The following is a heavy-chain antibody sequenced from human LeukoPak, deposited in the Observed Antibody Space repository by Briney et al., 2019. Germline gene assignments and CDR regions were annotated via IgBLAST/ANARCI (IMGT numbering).Heavy chain of an antibody. D-gene: IGHD5-24*01. Sequence: ASVKVSCKVSGYTLTELSMHWVRQAPGKGLEWMGGFDPEDGETIYAQKFQGRVTITADESTSTAYMELSSLRSEDTAVYYCARCEGYAFDIWGQGTMVTVSS. CDR1: GYTLTELS. CDR2: FDPEDGET. CDR3: ARCEGYAFDI. J-gene: IGHJ3*02. V-gene: IGHV1-24*01.